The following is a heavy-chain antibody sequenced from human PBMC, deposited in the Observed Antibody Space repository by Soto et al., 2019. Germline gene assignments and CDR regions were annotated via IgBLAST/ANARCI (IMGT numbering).Heavy chain of an antibody. D-gene: IGHD3-9*01. CDR1: GYTFTGYY. V-gene: IGHV1-2*04. J-gene: IGHJ5*02. Sequence: ASVKVSCKASGYTFTGYYMHWVRQAPGQGLEWMGWINPNSGGTSYAQKFQGWVTMTRDTSISTAYMELSRLRSDDTAVYYCARDLVRKHNEISYDILTGYPNSPWFDPWGQGTLVTVSS. CDR2: INPNSGGT. CDR3: ARDLVRKHNEISYDILTGYPNSPWFDP.